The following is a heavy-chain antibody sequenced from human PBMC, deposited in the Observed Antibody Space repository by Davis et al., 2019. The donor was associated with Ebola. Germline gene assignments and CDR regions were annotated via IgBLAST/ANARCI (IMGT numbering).Heavy chain of an antibody. V-gene: IGHV3-48*04. J-gene: IGHJ6*02. CDR1: GFTFSSYW. CDR2: ISSSGSTI. Sequence: GESLKISCAASGFTFSSYWMNWVRQAPGKGLEWVSYISSSGSTIYYADSMKGRFTISRDNAKNSLYLQMNSLRAEDTAVYYCARLADYYYYGMDVWGQGTTVTVSS. D-gene: IGHD6-6*01. CDR3: ARLADYYYYGMDV.